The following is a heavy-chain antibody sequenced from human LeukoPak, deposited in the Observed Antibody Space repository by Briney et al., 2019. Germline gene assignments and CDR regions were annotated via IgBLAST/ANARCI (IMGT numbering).Heavy chain of an antibody. Sequence: PSETLSLTCTVSGYSLSSGYYWGWIRQPPGKGLEGIGNIYHTGSTYYNPSLKSRVTISVDTSKNPFTLKLSSVTAADTAVYYCAREREGPYGYLDYWGQGTLVTVSS. CDR3: AREREGPYGYLDY. D-gene: IGHD4-17*01. V-gene: IGHV4-38-2*02. CDR2: IYHTGST. J-gene: IGHJ4*02. CDR1: GYSLSSGYY.